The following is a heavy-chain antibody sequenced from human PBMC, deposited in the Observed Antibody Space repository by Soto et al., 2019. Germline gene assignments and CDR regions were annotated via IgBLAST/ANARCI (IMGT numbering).Heavy chain of an antibody. J-gene: IGHJ4*02. V-gene: IGHV3-21*01. CDR3: ARESYSFFDY. CDR2: ISSSSYI. D-gene: IGHD1-26*01. CDR1: GFTFSSYS. Sequence: SGFTFSSYSMNWVRQAPGKGLEWVSSISSSSYIYYADSVKGRFTISRDNAKNSLYLQMNSLRAEDTAVYYCARESYSFFDYWGQGTLVTVSS.